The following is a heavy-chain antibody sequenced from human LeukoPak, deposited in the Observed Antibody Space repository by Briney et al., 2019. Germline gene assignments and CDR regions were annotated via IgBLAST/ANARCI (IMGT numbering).Heavy chain of an antibody. D-gene: IGHD3-3*01. CDR3: ARGFYDFWSGHAMYYYYYMDV. J-gene: IGHJ6*03. CDR2: TYYRSKWYN. CDR1: GDGVSSSSAA. Sequence: SQTLSLTCAISGDGVSSSSAAWNWIRQSPSRGLEWLGRTYYRSKWYNDYAVSVKSRITITPDTSKNQFSLQLNSVTPEDTAVYYCARGFYDFWSGHAMYYYYYMDVWGKGTTVTVSS. V-gene: IGHV6-1*01.